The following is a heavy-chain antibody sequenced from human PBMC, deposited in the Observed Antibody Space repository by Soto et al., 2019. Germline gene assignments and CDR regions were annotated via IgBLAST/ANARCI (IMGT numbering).Heavy chain of an antibody. Sequence: QVQLVQSGAEVKKPGASVKVSCKASGYTFTSYGISWVRQASGQGLEWRGWISAYNGNTKYTQKLQDRVTITTDTSTSPGYMERRSLRSDDTAVYYCARDEAYKWNDGGWFDPWGQGTLVTVSS. CDR3: ARDEAYKWNDGGWFDP. V-gene: IGHV1-18*01. J-gene: IGHJ5*02. CDR1: GYTFTSYG. D-gene: IGHD1-1*01. CDR2: ISAYNGNT.